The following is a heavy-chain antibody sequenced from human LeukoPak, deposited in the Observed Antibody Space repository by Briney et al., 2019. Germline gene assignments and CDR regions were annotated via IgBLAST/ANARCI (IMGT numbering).Heavy chain of an antibody. Sequence: PGGSLRLSCAASAITFSNSWMNWVRQAPGEGLEWVATIKPDGSEKWYVNSVKGRFTISRDNSKNTLYLQMGSLRAEDMAVYYCARGSSGYWSDMDVWGKGTTVTVSS. V-gene: IGHV3-7*01. CDR1: AITFSNSW. J-gene: IGHJ6*03. D-gene: IGHD3-22*01. CDR2: IKPDGSEK. CDR3: ARGSSGYWSDMDV.